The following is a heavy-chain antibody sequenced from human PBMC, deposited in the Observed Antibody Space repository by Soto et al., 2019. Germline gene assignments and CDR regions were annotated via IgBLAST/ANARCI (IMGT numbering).Heavy chain of an antibody. CDR1: GGTISSYA. J-gene: IGHJ6*02. Sequence: SVKVTCKDSGGTISSYAMRWVRHDPGQGLEWMGGIIPIFGTANYAQKFKGRVTITADKSTSTAYMELSSLRYEETAVYYCAVEPAAHVDYDYGMDVLVQGTTDTGSS. CDR3: AVEPAAHVDYDYGMDV. CDR2: IIPIFGTA. D-gene: IGHD6-25*01. V-gene: IGHV1-69*06.